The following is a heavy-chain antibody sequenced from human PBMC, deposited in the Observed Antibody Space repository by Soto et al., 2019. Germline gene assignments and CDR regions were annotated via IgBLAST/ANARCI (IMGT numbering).Heavy chain of an antibody. J-gene: IGHJ4*02. D-gene: IGHD2-2*01. CDR1: GFSFTNYW. Sequence: PGESLKISCKGSGFSFTNYWIGWVRQMPGKGLEWVGIIYPGDSDTTYSPSFQGQVTISADKSISTAYLQWSSLKASDTAMYYCARRYCASSTCYKHFDYWGQGTLVTVSS. V-gene: IGHV5-51*01. CDR2: IYPGDSDT. CDR3: ARRYCASSTCYKHFDY.